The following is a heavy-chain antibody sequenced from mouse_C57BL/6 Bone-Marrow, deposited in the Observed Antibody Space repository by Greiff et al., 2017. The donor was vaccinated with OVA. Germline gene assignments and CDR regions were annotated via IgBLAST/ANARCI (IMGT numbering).Heavy chain of an antibody. Sequence: LQPGAELVKPGASVKLSCKASGYTFTSYWMQWVKQRPGQGLEWIGEIDPSDSYTNYNQKFKGKATLTVDTSSSTAYMQLSSLTSEDSAVYYCAREGKAQATYYAMDYWGQGTSVTVSS. CDR3: AREGKAQATYYAMDY. V-gene: IGHV1-50*01. J-gene: IGHJ4*01. D-gene: IGHD3-2*02. CDR1: GYTFTSYW. CDR2: IDPSDSYT.